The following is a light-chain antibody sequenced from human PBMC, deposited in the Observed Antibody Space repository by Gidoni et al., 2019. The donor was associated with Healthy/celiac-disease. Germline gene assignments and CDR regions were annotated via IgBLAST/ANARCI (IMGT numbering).Light chain of an antibody. V-gene: IGKV3D-20*01. CDR3: QQYDSSLALT. CDR2: DAS. CDR1: QSVSSSY. Sequence: DIVLTQSPATLSLSPGDRATLPCGPSQSVSSSYFAWYQQQPGLAPRLLIYDASSRAPGSPDRFSSSGSGTDVTLTISRLEPEDFAVYYCQQYDSSLALTFGGGTKVEIK. J-gene: IGKJ4*02.